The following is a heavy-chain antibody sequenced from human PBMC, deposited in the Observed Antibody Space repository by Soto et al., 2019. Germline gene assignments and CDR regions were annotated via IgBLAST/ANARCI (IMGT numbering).Heavy chain of an antibody. D-gene: IGHD3-9*01. V-gene: IGHV4-39*01. Sequence: SEALSLTCTVSGGSISRSSYYWGWIRQPPGKGLEWIGSIYYSGSTYYNPSLKSRVTISVDTSKNQFSLKLSSVTAADTAVYYCARRIGGDILTGYLDYWGQGTLVTVSS. CDR2: IYYSGST. CDR3: ARRIGGDILTGYLDY. CDR1: GGSISRSSYY. J-gene: IGHJ4*02.